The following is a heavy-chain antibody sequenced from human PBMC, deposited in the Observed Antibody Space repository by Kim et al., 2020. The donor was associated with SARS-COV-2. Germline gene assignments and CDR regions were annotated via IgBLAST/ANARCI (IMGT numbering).Heavy chain of an antibody. CDR3: AKDEYSSGWYGFGC. CDR2: FDLEDGET. J-gene: IGHJ4*02. D-gene: IGHD6-19*01. Sequence: ASVKVSCKVSGYTLTELSMYWVRQAPGKGLEWMGGFDLEDGETIYAQKFQGRVTMTEDTSTDTAYMELSSLRSEDTAVYYCAKDEYSSGWYGFGCWGQGTLVTVSS. CDR1: GYTLTELS. V-gene: IGHV1-24*01.